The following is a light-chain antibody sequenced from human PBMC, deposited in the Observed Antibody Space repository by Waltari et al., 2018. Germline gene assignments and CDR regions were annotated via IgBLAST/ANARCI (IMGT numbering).Light chain of an antibody. CDR3: QQYNNWPPLT. V-gene: IGKV3-15*01. J-gene: IGKJ4*01. Sequence: EIVMTQSPATLSVSPGERATISCTAGQSVSSNFAGYQQKPGQAPRLLIYGASTRATGIPARFSGSGSGTEFTLTISSLQSEDFAVYYCQQYNNWPPLTFGGGTKVEIK. CDR1: QSVSSN. CDR2: GAS.